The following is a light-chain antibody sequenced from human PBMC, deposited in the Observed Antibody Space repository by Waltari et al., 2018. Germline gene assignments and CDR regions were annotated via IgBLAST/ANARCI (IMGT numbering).Light chain of an antibody. CDR2: DVS. Sequence: QSALTQPPSASGSPGQSLPLRAPRTRTAYGRFNYVPCYHQPPAKAPKLMIYDVSRRPSGVHDRFSGSKSGNTASLTVSGLQAEDEADYYCSSYAGSYNYVVFGGGTRLTVL. CDR3: SSYAGSYNYVV. J-gene: IGLJ2*01. V-gene: IGLV2-8*01. CDR1: RTAYGRFNY.